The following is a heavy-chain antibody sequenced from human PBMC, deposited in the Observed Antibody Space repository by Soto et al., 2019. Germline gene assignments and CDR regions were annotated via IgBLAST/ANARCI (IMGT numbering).Heavy chain of an antibody. Sequence: ASVKVSCKASGYTFTSYDINWVRQATGQGLEWMGWMNPNSGNTGYAQKFQGRVTMTRNTSISTAYMELSSLRSEDTAVYYCARASGSGSYYRNYYYYGMDVWGQGTTVTVSS. D-gene: IGHD3-10*01. CDR3: ARASGSGSYYRNYYYYGMDV. CDR2: MNPNSGNT. V-gene: IGHV1-8*01. CDR1: GYTFTSYD. J-gene: IGHJ6*02.